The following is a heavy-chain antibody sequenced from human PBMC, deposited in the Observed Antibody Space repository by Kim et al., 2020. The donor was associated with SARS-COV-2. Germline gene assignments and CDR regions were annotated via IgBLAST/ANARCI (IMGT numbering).Heavy chain of an antibody. J-gene: IGHJ4*02. D-gene: IGHD3-3*01. V-gene: IGHV4-31*02. CDR3: ARRANYDFWSGYYTLYYFDY. Sequence: RVTISVDTSKNQFSLKLSSVTAADTAVYYCARRANYDFWSGYYTLYYFDYWGQGTLVTVSS.